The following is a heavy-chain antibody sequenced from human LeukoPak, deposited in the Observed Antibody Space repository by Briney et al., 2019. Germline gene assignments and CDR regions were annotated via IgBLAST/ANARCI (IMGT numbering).Heavy chain of an antibody. Sequence: ASVKVSCKASGYTFTSYGISWVRQAPGQGLEWMGWISAYNGNTNYAQKLQGRVTMTTDTSTSTAYMELRSLRSDDTAVYYCARDCSSTSCYAQLGYGMDVWGQGTTVTVSS. CDR1: GYTFTSYG. D-gene: IGHD2-2*01. J-gene: IGHJ6*02. CDR3: ARDCSSTSCYAQLGYGMDV. CDR2: ISAYNGNT. V-gene: IGHV1-18*01.